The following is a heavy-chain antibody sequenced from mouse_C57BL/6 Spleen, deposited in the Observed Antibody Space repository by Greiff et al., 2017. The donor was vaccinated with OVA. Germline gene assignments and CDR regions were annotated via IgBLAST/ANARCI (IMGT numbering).Heavy chain of an antibody. Sequence: EVQLQQSGPGLVKPSQSLSLTCSVTGYSITSCYYWNWIRQFPGNKLEWMGYISYDGSNNYNPSLKNRISITRDTSKNQFFLKLNSVTTEDTATDYCARRGDGYFYFDYWGQGTTLTVSS. CDR1: GYSITSCYY. V-gene: IGHV3-6*01. CDR2: ISYDGSN. D-gene: IGHD2-3*01. CDR3: ARRGDGYFYFDY. J-gene: IGHJ2*01.